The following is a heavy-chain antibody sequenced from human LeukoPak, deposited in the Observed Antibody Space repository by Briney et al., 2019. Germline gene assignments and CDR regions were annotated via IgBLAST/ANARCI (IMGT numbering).Heavy chain of an antibody. V-gene: IGHV1-2*02. CDR2: INPNSGDT. CDR1: GYTFTGYF. CDR3: ARDERYDSSGYPFDY. Sequence: ASVKVSCKASGYTFTGYFMRWVRQAPGQGLEWMGWINPNSGDTNYAQKFQGRVTMTRDMSISTAYMELSRLRSDDTAVYYCARDERYDSSGYPFDYWGQGTLVTVSS. J-gene: IGHJ4*02. D-gene: IGHD3-22*01.